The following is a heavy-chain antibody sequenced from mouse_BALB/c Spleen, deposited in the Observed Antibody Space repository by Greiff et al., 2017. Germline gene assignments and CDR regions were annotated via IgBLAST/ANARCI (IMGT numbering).Heavy chain of an antibody. CDR2: ISSGGSYT. J-gene: IGHJ2*01. Sequence: EVKVVESGGGLVKPGGSLKLSCAASGFTFSSYTMSWVRQTPEKRLEWVATISSGGSYTYYPDSVKGRFTISRDNAKNTLYLQMSSLKSEDTAMYYCTRDTGGRRDYFDYWGQGTTLTVSS. CDR1: GFTFSSYT. D-gene: IGHD1-1*01. CDR3: TRDTGGRRDYFDY. V-gene: IGHV5-6-4*01.